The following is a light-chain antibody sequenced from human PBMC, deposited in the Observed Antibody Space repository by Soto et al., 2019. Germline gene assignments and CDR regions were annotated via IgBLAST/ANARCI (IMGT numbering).Light chain of an antibody. V-gene: IGLV2-14*01. J-gene: IGLJ1*01. CDR1: SSDVGGYNY. Sequence: QSALTQPASVSGSPGQSITISCTGTSSDVGGYNYVSWYQQHPGKAPKLMIYEVSNRPSGVSNRFSGSKSGNTASLTISGLQAEDEADYYCSSYTSSSLQVFGTGTKLTV. CDR3: SSYTSSSLQV. CDR2: EVS.